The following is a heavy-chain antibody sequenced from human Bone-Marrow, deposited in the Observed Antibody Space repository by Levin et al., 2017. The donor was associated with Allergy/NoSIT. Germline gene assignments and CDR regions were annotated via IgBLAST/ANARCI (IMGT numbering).Heavy chain of an antibody. J-gene: IGHJ4*02. CDR3: ARHPRYLSGLYSYYFDY. CDR2: IYYSGSS. CDR1: GGSVSSYY. V-gene: IGHV4-59*08. Sequence: SETLSLTCSVSGGSVSSYYWSWNRQPPGKGLEWIGYIYYSGSSNYSPSLKSRVTMSLDTSKNQFSLKLSSVTAADTAVYYCARHPRYLSGLYSYYFDYWGQGTLVTVSS. D-gene: IGHD2-15*01.